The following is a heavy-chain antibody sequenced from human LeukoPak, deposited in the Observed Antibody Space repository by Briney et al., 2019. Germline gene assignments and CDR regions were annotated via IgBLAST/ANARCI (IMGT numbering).Heavy chain of an antibody. V-gene: IGHV4-39*01. Sequence: SETLSLTCTVSGXSVSSSSVQWGWIRQPPGKGLEWIGTIYYTGTTFYNPSLKSRVTIFVDTSKNHFSLRLTSVTAADTALYYCARHASGWSFDPWGQGTLVPVSS. CDR2: IYYTGTT. CDR1: GXSVSSSSVQ. J-gene: IGHJ5*02. CDR3: ARHASGWSFDP. D-gene: IGHD6-19*01.